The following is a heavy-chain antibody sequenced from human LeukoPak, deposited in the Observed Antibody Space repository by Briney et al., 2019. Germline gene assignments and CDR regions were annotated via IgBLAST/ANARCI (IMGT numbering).Heavy chain of an antibody. CDR3: ARDRTHYCSGGSCYSSRHAFDI. J-gene: IGHJ3*02. CDR2: IYYSGST. V-gene: IGHV4-39*07. Sequence: SETLSLTCTVSGGSISSSSYYWGWIRQPPGKGLEWIGSIYYSGSTYYNPSLKSRVTISVDTSKNQFSLKLSSVTAADTAVYYCARDRTHYCSGGSCYSSRHAFDIWGQGTMVTVSS. D-gene: IGHD2-15*01. CDR1: GGSISSSSYY.